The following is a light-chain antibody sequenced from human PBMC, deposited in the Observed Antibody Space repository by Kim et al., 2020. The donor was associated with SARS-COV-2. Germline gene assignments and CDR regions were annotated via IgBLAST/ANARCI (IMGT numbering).Light chain of an antibody. CDR2: ETS. J-gene: IGKJ2*01. Sequence: DIQMTQSPSSLSASIGDRVSISCQASQGIGNFVSWFHQKPGRAPKLLIYETSTLESGVSPRFSGSGSGTEFTLTISSLQPGDDGTYFCPKYHRPPHSFGQGPKLEI. CDR3: PKYHRPPHS. V-gene: IGKV1-33*01. CDR1: QGIGNF.